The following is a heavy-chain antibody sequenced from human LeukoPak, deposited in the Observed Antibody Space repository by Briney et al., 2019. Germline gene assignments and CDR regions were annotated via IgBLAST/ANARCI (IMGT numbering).Heavy chain of an antibody. CDR1: GFTFSFYW. J-gene: IGHJ4*02. Sequence: GGSLRLSCVASGFTFSFYWMGWVRQAPGKGLEWVANIKQDGSEKYYVDSARGRFTISRDNAKKSLHLQMNSLRVEDTAVYYCARGGKLTARYWGQGTLVTVSS. CDR3: ARGGKLTARY. V-gene: IGHV3-7*04. D-gene: IGHD2-21*02. CDR2: IKQDGSEK.